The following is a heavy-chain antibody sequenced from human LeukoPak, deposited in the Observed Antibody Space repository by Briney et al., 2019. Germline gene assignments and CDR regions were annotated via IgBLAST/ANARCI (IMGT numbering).Heavy chain of an antibody. D-gene: IGHD3-10*01. V-gene: IGHV4-61*09. J-gene: IGHJ6*02. CDR2: IYTPGST. CDR1: GGSISSGSYY. CDR3: ARTGSYDGYGMDV. Sequence: PSQTLSLTCTVSGGSISSGSYYWSWIRQPAGKGLEWIGHIYTPGSTNYNPSLKSRVTISIDMSRNQFSLKLSSVTAADTAVYYCARTGSYDGYGMDVWGQGTTVTVSS.